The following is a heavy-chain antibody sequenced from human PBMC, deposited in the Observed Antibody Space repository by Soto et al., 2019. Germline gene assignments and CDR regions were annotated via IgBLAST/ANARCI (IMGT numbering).Heavy chain of an antibody. J-gene: IGHJ6*02. CDR3: ARTYYYDSSGYYYYGMDV. Sequence: PSETLSLTCTVSGGSISSSSYYWGWIRQPPGKGLEWIGSIYYSGSTYYNPSLKSRVTISVDTSKNQFSLKLSSVTAADTAVYYCARTYYYDSSGYYYYGMDVWGQGTTVTVSS. CDR1: GGSISSSSYY. D-gene: IGHD3-22*01. CDR2: IYYSGST. V-gene: IGHV4-39*01.